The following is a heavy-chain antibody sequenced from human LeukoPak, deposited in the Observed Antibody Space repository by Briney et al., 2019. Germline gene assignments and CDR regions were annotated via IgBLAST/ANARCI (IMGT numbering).Heavy chain of an antibody. Sequence: ASVTVSCKASGYTFTGYYMHWVRQAPGQGLEWMGWINPNSGGTNYAQKFQGRVTMTRDTSISTAYMELSRLRSDDTAVYYCARDSAEDYYDSSGYYQSDAFDIWGQGTMVTVSS. CDR2: INPNSGGT. J-gene: IGHJ3*02. D-gene: IGHD3-22*01. V-gene: IGHV1-2*02. CDR3: ARDSAEDYYDSSGYYQSDAFDI. CDR1: GYTFTGYY.